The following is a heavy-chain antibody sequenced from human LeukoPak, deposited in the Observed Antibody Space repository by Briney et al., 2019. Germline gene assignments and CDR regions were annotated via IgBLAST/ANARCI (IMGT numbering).Heavy chain of an antibody. CDR3: ARGSGSYYSRGIYYMDV. CDR1: GYTFTGYY. J-gene: IGHJ6*03. V-gene: IGHV1-2*02. D-gene: IGHD1-26*01. Sequence: GASVKVSCKASGYTFTGYYMHWVRQAPGQGLEWMGWIDPNSGGTNYAQKFQGRVTMTRDTSISTAYMELSRLRSDDTAVYYRARGSGSYYSRGIYYMDVWGKGTTVTISS. CDR2: IDPNSGGT.